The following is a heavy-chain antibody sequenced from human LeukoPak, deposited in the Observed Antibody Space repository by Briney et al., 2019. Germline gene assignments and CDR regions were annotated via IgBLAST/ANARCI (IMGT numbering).Heavy chain of an antibody. CDR1: GGTFSSYA. J-gene: IGHJ6*02. V-gene: IGHV1-69*13. Sequence: ASVKVSCKASGGTFSSYAISWVRQAPGQGLEWMGGIIPIFGTANYAQKFQGRVTITADESTSTAYMELSSLRSEDTAMYYCARDLRGYSYGSLYYYYGMDVWGQGTTVTVSS. CDR3: ARDLRGYSYGSLYYYYGMDV. CDR2: IIPIFGTA. D-gene: IGHD5-18*01.